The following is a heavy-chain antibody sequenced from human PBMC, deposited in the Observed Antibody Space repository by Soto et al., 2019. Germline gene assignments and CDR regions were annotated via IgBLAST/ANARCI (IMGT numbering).Heavy chain of an antibody. CDR3: ARGPPGVATISRESYFDY. CDR2: IIPILGIA. D-gene: IGHD5-12*01. CDR1: GGTFSSYT. V-gene: IGHV1-69*02. J-gene: IGHJ4*02. Sequence: SVKVSCKASGGTFSSYTISWVRQAPGQGLEWMGRIIPILGIANYAQKFQGRVTITADKSTSTAYMELSSLRSEDTAVYYCARGPPGVATISRESYFDYWGQGTLVTVSS.